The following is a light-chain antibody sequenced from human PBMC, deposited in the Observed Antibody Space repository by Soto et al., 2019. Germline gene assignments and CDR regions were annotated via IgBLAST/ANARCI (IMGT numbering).Light chain of an antibody. V-gene: IGKV1-5*03. CDR1: QSISSW. CDR2: KAS. CDR3: QQYNIFPT. Sequence: DIQMTQSPSTLSASVGDRVTITCRASQSISSWLAWYQQKPGKAPKLLIYKASSLESGVPSRFSGSGSGTEFTLTISRLQPDDFATYYCQQYNIFPTFGQGTKLQIK. J-gene: IGKJ1*01.